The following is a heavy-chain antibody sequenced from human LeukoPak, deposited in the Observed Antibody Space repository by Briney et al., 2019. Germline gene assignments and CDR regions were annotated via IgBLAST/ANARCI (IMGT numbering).Heavy chain of an antibody. CDR2: INPDSGGT. D-gene: IGHD6-13*01. CDR3: AAVPFTGIAAVGD. CDR1: GYTFTGYY. Sequence: GASVKVSCKASGYTFTGYYMHWVRQAPGQGLEWMGRINPDSGGTDYAQKFQGRVTMTRDTSISTAYMELSRLRSDDTAVYYCAAVPFTGIAAVGDWGQGTLVTVSS. V-gene: IGHV1-2*02. J-gene: IGHJ4*02.